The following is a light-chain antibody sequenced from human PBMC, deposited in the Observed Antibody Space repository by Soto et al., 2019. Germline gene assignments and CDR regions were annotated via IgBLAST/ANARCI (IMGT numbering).Light chain of an antibody. J-gene: IGLJ1*01. Sequence: QSVLTQPASVSGSPGQSITISCTGTSTDIDFYKHVFWYPQQPGQAPKLIIYEANNRPSGVSNHFSGSKSGNTASLTISGLQADDEADYYCNSYTANRIFVFGTGTKVTVL. CDR1: STDIDFYKH. CDR2: EAN. CDR3: NSYTANRIFV. V-gene: IGLV2-14*01.